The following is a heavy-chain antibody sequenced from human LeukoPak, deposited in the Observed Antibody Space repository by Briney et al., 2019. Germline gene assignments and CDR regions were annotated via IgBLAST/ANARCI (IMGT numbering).Heavy chain of an antibody. CDR1: GGSISSYY. Sequence: PSQTLSLTCAVSGGSISSYYWSWIRQPPGKGLEWIGYIYYSGSTNYNPSLKSRVTISVDTSKNQFSLKLSSVTAADTAVYYCARDDHGSGADYWGQGTLVTVSS. V-gene: IGHV4-59*01. CDR3: ARDDHGSGADY. D-gene: IGHD3-10*01. CDR2: IYYSGST. J-gene: IGHJ4*02.